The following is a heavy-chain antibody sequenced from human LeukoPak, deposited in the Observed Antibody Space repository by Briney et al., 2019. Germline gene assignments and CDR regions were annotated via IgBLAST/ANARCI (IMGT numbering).Heavy chain of an antibody. CDR1: GGSISTYY. CDR3: ARHPHYYGSGNPDY. Sequence: SETLSLTCSVSGGSISTYYWSWIRQPPGKGLEWIAYIGYSVSPNCNPSFESRVTLSIDTSKNQFSLKLSSVTAADTAVYYCARHPHYYGSGNPDYWGQGTLVTVSS. CDR2: IGYSVSP. D-gene: IGHD3-10*01. J-gene: IGHJ4*02. V-gene: IGHV4-59*08.